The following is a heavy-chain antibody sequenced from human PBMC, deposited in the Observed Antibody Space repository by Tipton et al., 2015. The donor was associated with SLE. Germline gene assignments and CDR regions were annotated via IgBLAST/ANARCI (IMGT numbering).Heavy chain of an antibody. V-gene: IGHV3-30*04. CDR3: APRQVDFDH. J-gene: IGHJ4*02. CDR1: GFTFDDYA. Sequence: SLRLSCTASGFTFDDYAMHWVRQAPGKGLEWAAVISYDGSNKYYADSVKGRFTISRDNSKNTLYLQMNSLRAEDTAVYYCAPRQVDFDHWGQGTLVTVSS. CDR2: ISYDGSNK. D-gene: IGHD2-15*01.